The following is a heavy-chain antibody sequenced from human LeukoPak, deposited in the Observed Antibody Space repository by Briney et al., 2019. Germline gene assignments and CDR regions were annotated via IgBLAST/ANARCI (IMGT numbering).Heavy chain of an antibody. J-gene: IGHJ4*02. V-gene: IGHV4-59*08. D-gene: IGHD6-6*01. CDR2: IYYSGST. CDR1: GVSISSYY. Sequence: SETLSLTCTVSGVSISSYYWSWIRQPPGKGLEWIGYIYYSGSTNYNPSLKSRVTISGDTSKNQFSLRLSSVTAADTAVYYCARGTWSSSIDYWGQGTLVTVSS. CDR3: ARGTWSSSIDY.